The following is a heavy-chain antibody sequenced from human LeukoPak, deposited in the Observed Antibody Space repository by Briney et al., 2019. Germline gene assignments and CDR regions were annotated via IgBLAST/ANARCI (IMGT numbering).Heavy chain of an antibody. D-gene: IGHD6-19*01. J-gene: IGHJ4*02. CDR1: GYSFTSYW. CDR2: IDPSDSYT. V-gene: IGHV5-10-1*01. CDR3: ARHTLAVAGGEAAFDY. Sequence: GESLKISCKGSGYSFTSYWISWVRQMPGIGLEWIGRIDPSDSYTNYSPSFQGYVTISADKSISTAYLQWSSLKASDTAMYYCARHTLAVAGGEAAFDYWGQGTLVTVSS.